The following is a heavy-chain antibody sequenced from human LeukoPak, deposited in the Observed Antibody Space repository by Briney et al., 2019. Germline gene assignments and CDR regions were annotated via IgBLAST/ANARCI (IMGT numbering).Heavy chain of an antibody. D-gene: IGHD3-10*01. Sequence: GGSLRLSCAAAGFTFSSYWMSWVRQAPGKGLEWVANIKQDGSEKYYVDSVKGRFIISRDNAKNSLYLRMNSLRAEDTAVYYCAKGAFRDQVQGYYYMDVWGKGTTVTVSS. CDR1: GFTFSSYW. J-gene: IGHJ6*03. CDR3: AKGAFRDQVQGYYYMDV. CDR2: IKQDGSEK. V-gene: IGHV3-7*01.